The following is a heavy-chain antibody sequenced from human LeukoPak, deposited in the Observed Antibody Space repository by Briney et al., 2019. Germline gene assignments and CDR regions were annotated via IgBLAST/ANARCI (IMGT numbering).Heavy chain of an antibody. CDR1: GFTLSDHY. CDR2: TRDKANSYTT. CDR3: ARRGSGSYFPLDY. D-gene: IGHD1-26*01. J-gene: IGHJ4*02. Sequence: GGSLTLSCAASGFTLSDHYIDWLRQAPGRGLAWVARTRDKANSYTTEYAASVQGRFTISRDDSKSSVYLQMDSLKTEDTAVYYCARRGSGSYFPLDYWGQGTLVTVSS. V-gene: IGHV3-72*01.